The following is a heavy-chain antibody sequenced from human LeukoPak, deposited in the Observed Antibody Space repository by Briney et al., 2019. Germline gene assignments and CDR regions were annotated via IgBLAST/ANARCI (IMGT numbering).Heavy chain of an antibody. V-gene: IGHV4-59*11. CDR3: TRLLDNDRSGDPDTFDM. CDR2: IYYSGRT. Sequence: PSETLSLTCTVSGGSITSHYWSWLRQAPGKGLEWIGFIYYSGRTKYNPSLQSRVTISLDTSEKKFSLKVTSVTAADTAVYYCTRLLDNDRSGDPDTFDMWGQGTVVTVSS. CDR1: GGSITSHY. J-gene: IGHJ3*02. D-gene: IGHD3-22*01.